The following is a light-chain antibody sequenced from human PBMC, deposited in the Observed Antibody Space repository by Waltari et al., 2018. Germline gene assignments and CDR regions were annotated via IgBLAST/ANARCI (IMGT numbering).Light chain of an antibody. Sequence: DIQMTQSPSSLSASVGDRVTITCQASQDISNYLNWYQQKLGKAPKLLIYDASNLETGVPSRFSGSGSGTDFTFTISSLQPEDIATYYCQQYDNLPRTCGQGTKVEIK. CDR3: QQYDNLPRT. CDR1: QDISNY. J-gene: IGKJ1*01. V-gene: IGKV1-33*01. CDR2: DAS.